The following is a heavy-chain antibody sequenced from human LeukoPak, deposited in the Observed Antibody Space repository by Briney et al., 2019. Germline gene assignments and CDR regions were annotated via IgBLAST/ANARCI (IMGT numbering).Heavy chain of an antibody. CDR3: ASLFDFLTCYPPAEGYYGLDV. Sequence: PGGSLRHSCAAPGFTFSSYAMHCVRQAPGKGLEWVAVISYDGSNKYYADSVKGRFTISRDKSKNTLYLQMKSQRAESTAMYYCASLFDFLTCYPPAEGYYGLDVWGQGTTVTVSS. D-gene: IGHD3/OR15-3a*01. CDR2: ISYDGSNK. CDR1: GFTFSSYA. V-gene: IGHV3-30*04. J-gene: IGHJ6*02.